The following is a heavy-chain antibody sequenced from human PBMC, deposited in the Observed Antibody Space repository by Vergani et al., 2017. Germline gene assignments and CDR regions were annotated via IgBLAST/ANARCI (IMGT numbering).Heavy chain of an antibody. CDR3: AANIVVVVAASSENAFDI. D-gene: IGHD2-15*01. CDR2: IYHSGST. V-gene: IGHV4-39*07. J-gene: IGHJ3*02. CDR1: GGSISNSDYY. Sequence: QLQLQESGPGLVKPSETLSLTCTVSGGSISNSDYYWGWIRQPPGKGLEWIGSIYHSGSTNYNPSLKSRVTISVDTSKNQFSLKLSSVTAADTAVYYCAANIVVVVAASSENAFDIWGQGTMVTVSS.